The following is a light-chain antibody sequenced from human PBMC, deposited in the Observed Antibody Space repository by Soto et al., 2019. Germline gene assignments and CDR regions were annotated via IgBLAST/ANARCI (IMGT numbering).Light chain of an antibody. Sequence: EIVLTQSPGTLSLSPGERATLSCRASQSVSGRYLAWYQQKPGQAPRLLIYGASSRAPGIPDRFSGSGSGTGFALTISRLEPEDFAVYYCQQYGSSPRTFGQGTKVEIK. CDR2: GAS. V-gene: IGKV3-20*01. CDR1: QSVSGRY. CDR3: QQYGSSPRT. J-gene: IGKJ1*01.